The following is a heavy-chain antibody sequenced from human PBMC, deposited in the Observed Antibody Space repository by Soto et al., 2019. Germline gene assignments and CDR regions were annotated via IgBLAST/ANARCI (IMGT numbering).Heavy chain of an antibody. D-gene: IGHD1-1*01. J-gene: IGHJ4*02. CDR2: ISAYNGNT. Sequence: DSVKVSCKASAYTFTSYVSSWVRQAPGQGLEWMGWISAYNGNTNYAQKLQGRVTMTTDTSTSTAYMELRSLRSDDTAVYYCALVQGPELYYFDYWGQGTLVTVSS. CDR3: ALVQGPELYYFDY. CDR1: AYTFTSYV. V-gene: IGHV1-18*01.